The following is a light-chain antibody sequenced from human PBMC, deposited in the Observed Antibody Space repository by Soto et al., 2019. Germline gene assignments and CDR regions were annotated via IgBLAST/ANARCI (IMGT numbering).Light chain of an antibody. Sequence: DIQMTQSPAVLSASVGDRVTITCRASQSIGKHLNWYQQKPGKAPKFLIYGASTLQSGVPSRFTGSGSGTDFTLTVNSLQEEDFATYYCQQGYSSPYTFGQGTRLEI. V-gene: IGKV1-39*01. CDR2: GAS. J-gene: IGKJ5*01. CDR1: QSIGKH. CDR3: QQGYSSPYT.